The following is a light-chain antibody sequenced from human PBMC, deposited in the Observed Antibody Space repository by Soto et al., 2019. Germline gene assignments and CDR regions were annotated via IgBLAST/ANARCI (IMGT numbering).Light chain of an antibody. CDR1: SSDVGGYNY. CDR3: SSYASSSTLYV. Sequence: QSALTQPASVSGSPGQSITISCTGTSSDVGGYNYVSWYQQHPGKAPKLMIYHVSNRPSGVSNRFSGSKSGNTASLTISGLQAEDEADYYCSSYASSSTLYVFGAETKLTVL. CDR2: HVS. V-gene: IGLV2-14*03. J-gene: IGLJ1*01.